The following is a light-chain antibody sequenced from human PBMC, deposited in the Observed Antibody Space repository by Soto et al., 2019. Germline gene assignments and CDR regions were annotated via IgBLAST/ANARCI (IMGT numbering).Light chain of an antibody. J-gene: IGLJ3*02. CDR1: SGSVSTSYY. Sequence: QTVVTQEPSFSVSPGGTVTLTCGLTSGSVSTSYYPSWYQQTPGQAPRTLIYSTNTRSSGVPDRFSGSILGNKAALTITGAQADDESDYYCVVYMSGSLVFGGGTKVTVL. CDR2: STN. CDR3: VVYMSGSLV. V-gene: IGLV8-61*01.